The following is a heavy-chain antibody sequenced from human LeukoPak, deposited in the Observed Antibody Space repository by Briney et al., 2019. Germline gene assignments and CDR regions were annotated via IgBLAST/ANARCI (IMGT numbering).Heavy chain of an antibody. V-gene: IGHV3-73*01. D-gene: IGHD2-15*01. CDR1: GFTFSGSA. J-gene: IGHJ4*02. Sequence: GGSLRLSCAASGFTFSGSAMHWVRQASGKGLEWVGRIRSKANNYATAYGASVKGRFTISRDDSKNTAYLQMNNLKTEDTAVYYCTRPSDCSGGTCDPGYWGQGTLVTVSS. CDR3: TRPSDCSGGTCDPGY. CDR2: IRSKANNYAT.